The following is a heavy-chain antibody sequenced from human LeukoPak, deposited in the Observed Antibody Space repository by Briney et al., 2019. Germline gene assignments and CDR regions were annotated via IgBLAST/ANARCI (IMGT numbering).Heavy chain of an antibody. J-gene: IGHJ3*02. Sequence: MSGGSLRLSCAASGFTFTTYSMNWVRQAPGKEPEWVSAVSSSSDYIYYADSVRGRFTISRDNAKNSLYLQMNSLRAEDTAVYYCARGGYYDSSGYYYAFDIWGQGTMVTVSS. D-gene: IGHD3-22*01. CDR3: ARGGYYDSSGYYYAFDI. V-gene: IGHV3-21*01. CDR1: GFTFTTYS. CDR2: VSSSSDYI.